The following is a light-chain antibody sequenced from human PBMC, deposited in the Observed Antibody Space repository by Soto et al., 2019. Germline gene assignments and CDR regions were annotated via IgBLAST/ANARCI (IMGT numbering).Light chain of an antibody. CDR3: CSYAGSSPPYV. CDR1: SSDVGSYNL. CDR2: EVS. V-gene: IGLV2-23*02. Sequence: QSALTQPASVSGSPGQSITISCTGTSSDVGSYNLVSWYQQHPGKAPKLMIYEVSKRPSGVSNRFSGSKSGNTASLTISGLQAEDEADYYCCSYAGSSPPYVFGTGTKVTAL. J-gene: IGLJ1*01.